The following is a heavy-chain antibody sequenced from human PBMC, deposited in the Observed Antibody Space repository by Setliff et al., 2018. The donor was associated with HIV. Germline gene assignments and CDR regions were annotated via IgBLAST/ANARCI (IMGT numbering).Heavy chain of an antibody. CDR3: ARGGGSRAATSSYHYMDV. CDR2: IKQDESEM. V-gene: IGHV3-7*03. Sequence: GESLKISCAASGFIFSKSCMSWVRQAPGKGLEWVATIKQDESEMQYVDSVKGRFTISRDNAKNSLYLQMNSLRAEDTAVYYCARGGGSRAATSSYHYMDVWGKGTTVTVSS. D-gene: IGHD2-15*01. J-gene: IGHJ6*03. CDR1: GFIFSKSC.